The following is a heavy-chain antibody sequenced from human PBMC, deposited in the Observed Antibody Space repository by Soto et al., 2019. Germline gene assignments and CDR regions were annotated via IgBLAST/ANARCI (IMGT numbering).Heavy chain of an antibody. CDR3: ARGDYEKGFDI. CDR2: IYYSGST. J-gene: IGHJ3*02. Sequence: SETLSLTCTFSGGSIISFDYYGSCILQPPGKGLEWIVYIYYSGSTYYNPSLKSRVTISVDTSKNQFSLKLSSVTAADTAVYYCARGDYEKGFDIWGQGTMVTVSS. V-gene: IGHV4-30-4*01. CDR1: GGSIISFDYY. D-gene: IGHD3-22*01.